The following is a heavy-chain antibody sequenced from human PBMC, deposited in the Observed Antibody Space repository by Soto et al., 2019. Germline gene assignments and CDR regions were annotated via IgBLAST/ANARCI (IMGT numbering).Heavy chain of an antibody. J-gene: IGHJ6*02. CDR3: AGDLHVLWRGRRDYYGMAV. CDR1: GGTFSRYA. CDR2: IIPIVGTA. D-gene: IGHD3-3*01. V-gene: IGHV1-69*12. Sequence: QVQLVQSGAEVKKPGSSVKVSCKASGGTFSRYALSWVRQAPGQALEWMGGIIPIVGTANYAQKFQGRVTITADESTNTAYVELSRLRAEDTAVYYCAGDLHVLWRGRRDYYGMAVWGQGTTVTVSS.